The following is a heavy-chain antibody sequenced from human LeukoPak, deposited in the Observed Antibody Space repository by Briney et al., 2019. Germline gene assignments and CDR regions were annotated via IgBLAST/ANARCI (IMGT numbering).Heavy chain of an antibody. CDR3: VRGTYHAYYMDV. D-gene: IGHD3-16*01. Sequence: GGSLRLSCAASGFTFSDSGMHWVRQAPGKGLVWVSRVNPGGSIANFADSVKGRFTISRDNARNTVFLQTSSLTAEDTAVYYCVRGTYHAYYMDVWGKGTTVTVSS. CDR1: GFTFSDSG. V-gene: IGHV3-74*01. J-gene: IGHJ6*03. CDR2: VNPGGSIA.